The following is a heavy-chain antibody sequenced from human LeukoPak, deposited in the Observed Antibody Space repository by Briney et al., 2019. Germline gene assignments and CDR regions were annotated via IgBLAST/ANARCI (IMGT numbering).Heavy chain of an antibody. J-gene: IGHJ4*02. Sequence: ASVKVSCKASGGTFSSYAISWVRQAPGQGLEWMGRIIPIFGTANYAQKFQGRVTITTDESTSTAYMELRSLRSDDTAVYYCARVDSGSYYVLDYWGQGTLVTVSS. CDR2: IIPIFGTA. CDR3: ARVDSGSYYVLDY. CDR1: GGTFSSYA. D-gene: IGHD1-26*01. V-gene: IGHV1-69*05.